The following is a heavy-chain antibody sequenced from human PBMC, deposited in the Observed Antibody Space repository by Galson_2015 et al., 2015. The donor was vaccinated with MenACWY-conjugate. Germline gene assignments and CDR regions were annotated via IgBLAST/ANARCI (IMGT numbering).Heavy chain of an antibody. D-gene: IGHD3-10*01. CDR3: ASVWMVRGLFDY. J-gene: IGHJ4*02. CDR2: IKQDGSEK. Sequence: SLRLSCAASGFTFSNFWMSWVRQAPGKGLEWVANIKQDGSEKYYGDSVKGRFTISRDNAKKSLYLQMNSLRAEDTAVYYCASVWMVRGLFDYWGQGTLVTAFS. V-gene: IGHV3-7*03. CDR1: GFTFSNFW.